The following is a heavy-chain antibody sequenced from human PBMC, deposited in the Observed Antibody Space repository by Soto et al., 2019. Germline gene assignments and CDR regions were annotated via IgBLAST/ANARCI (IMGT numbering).Heavy chain of an antibody. CDR3: ASPLYGDYDY. J-gene: IGHJ4*02. Sequence: SETLSLTCTVSGGSISSSSYYWGWIRQPPGKGLEWIGSIYYSGSTYYNPSLKSRVTISVDTSKNQFSLKLSSVTAADTAVYYCASPLYGDYDYWGQGTLVTVSS. CDR2: IYYSGST. V-gene: IGHV4-39*01. CDR1: GGSISSSSYY. D-gene: IGHD4-17*01.